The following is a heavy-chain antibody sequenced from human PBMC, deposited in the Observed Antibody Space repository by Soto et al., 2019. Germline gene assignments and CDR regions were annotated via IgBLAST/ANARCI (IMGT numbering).Heavy chain of an antibody. CDR1: GGSISSGGYY. D-gene: IGHD3-10*01. V-gene: IGHV4-61*08. CDR2: IYYSGST. J-gene: IGHJ4*02. Sequence: PSETLSLTCTVSGGSISSGGYYWSWIRQHPGKGLEWIGYIYYSGSTNYNPSLKSRVTISVDTSKNQFSLKLSSVTAADTAVYYCASLRGPIWFGEEYFDYWGQGTLVTVSS. CDR3: ASLRGPIWFGEEYFDY.